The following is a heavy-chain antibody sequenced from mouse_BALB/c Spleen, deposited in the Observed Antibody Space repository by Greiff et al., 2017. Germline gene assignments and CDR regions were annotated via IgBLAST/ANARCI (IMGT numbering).Heavy chain of an antibody. V-gene: IGHV5-17*02. CDR1: GFTFSSFG. Sequence: EVQRVESGGGLVQPGGSRKLSCAASGFTFSSFGMHWVRQAPEKGLEWVAYISSGSSTIYYADTVKGRFTISRDNPKNTLFLQMTSLRSEDTAMYYCARGGYYGSFDYWGQGTTLTVSS. CDR2: ISSGSSTI. CDR3: ARGGYYGSFDY. J-gene: IGHJ2*01. D-gene: IGHD1-1*01.